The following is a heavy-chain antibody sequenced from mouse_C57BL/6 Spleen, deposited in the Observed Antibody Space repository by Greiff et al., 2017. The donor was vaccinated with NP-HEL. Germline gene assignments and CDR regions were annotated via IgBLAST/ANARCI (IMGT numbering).Heavy chain of an antibody. Sequence: VQRVESGAELARPGASVKMSCKASGYTFTSYTMHWVKQRPGQGLEWIGYINPSSGYTKYNQKFKDKATLTADKSSSTAYMQLSSLTSEDSAVYYCARDYYGSRMDYWGQGTSVTVSS. V-gene: IGHV1-4*01. CDR2: INPSSGYT. CDR3: ARDYYGSRMDY. D-gene: IGHD1-1*01. CDR1: GYTFTSYT. J-gene: IGHJ4*01.